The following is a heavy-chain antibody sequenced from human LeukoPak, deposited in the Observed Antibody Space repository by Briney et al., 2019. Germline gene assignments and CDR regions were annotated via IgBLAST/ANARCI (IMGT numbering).Heavy chain of an antibody. V-gene: IGHV1-46*01. Sequence: ASVEVSCKASGYTFTSYYMHWVRQAPGQGLEWMGIINPSGGSTSYAQKFQGRVTMTRDMSTSTVYMELSSLRSEDTAVYYCARDRRLGYCSGGSCYTDYYYYYMDVWGKGTTVTVSS. J-gene: IGHJ6*03. D-gene: IGHD2-15*01. CDR1: GYTFTSYY. CDR2: INPSGGST. CDR3: ARDRRLGYCSGGSCYTDYYYYYMDV.